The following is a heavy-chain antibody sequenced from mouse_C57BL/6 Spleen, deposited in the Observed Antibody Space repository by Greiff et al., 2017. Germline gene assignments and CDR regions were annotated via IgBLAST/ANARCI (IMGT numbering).Heavy chain of an antibody. CDR2: ISSGSSTI. CDR1: GFTFSDYG. J-gene: IGHJ4*01. CDR3: ARWGYYAMDY. V-gene: IGHV5-17*01. Sequence: DVQLVESGGGLVKPGGSLKLSCAASGFTFSDYGMHWVRQAPEKGLEWVAYISSGSSTIYYADTVKGRFTISRDNAKNTLFLQMTSLRSEDTAMYYCARWGYYAMDYWGQGTSVTVSS.